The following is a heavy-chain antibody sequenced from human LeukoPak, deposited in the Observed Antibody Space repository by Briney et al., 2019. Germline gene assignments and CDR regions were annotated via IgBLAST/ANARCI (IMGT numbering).Heavy chain of an antibody. CDR2: IIPIFGTA. Sequence: SVKVSCKASGGTFSSYAISWVRQAPGQGLEWMGGIIPIFGTANYAQKFQGRVTITADEFTSTAYMELSSLRSEDTAVYYCARGAPLKRIIMVRGDANVFDIWGQGTMVTVSS. V-gene: IGHV1-69*13. D-gene: IGHD3-10*01. CDR1: GGTFSSYA. CDR3: ARGAPLKRIIMVRGDANVFDI. J-gene: IGHJ3*02.